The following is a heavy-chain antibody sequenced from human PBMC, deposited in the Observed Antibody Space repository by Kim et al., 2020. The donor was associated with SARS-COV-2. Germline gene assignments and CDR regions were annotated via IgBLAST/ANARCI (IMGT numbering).Heavy chain of an antibody. J-gene: IGHJ6*02. CDR3: ARDRRYCSSTSCRRVYYYGMDV. CDR2: IYHSGST. Sequence: SETLSLTCAVSGGSISSSNWWSWVRQPPGKGLEWIGEIYHSGSTNYNPSLKSRVTISVDKSKNQFSLNLSSVTAADTAVYYCARDRRYCSSTSCRRVYYYGMDVWGQGTTVTVSS. D-gene: IGHD2-2*01. V-gene: IGHV4-4*02. CDR1: GGSISSSNW.